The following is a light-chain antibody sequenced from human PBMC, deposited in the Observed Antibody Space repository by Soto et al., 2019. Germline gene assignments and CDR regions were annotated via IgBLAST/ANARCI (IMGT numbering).Light chain of an antibody. Sequence: QSALSQPASVSGSPGQSITISCTGTSSDIGNYNLVSWYQHHPGKAPKLMIYGVTKLPSGVSNRFSGSKSGNTASLTISGLQTDDEADYYCCSFAGTRTYVFGTGTQLTVL. CDR2: GVT. V-gene: IGLV2-23*02. CDR1: SSDIGNYNL. J-gene: IGLJ1*01. CDR3: CSFAGTRTYV.